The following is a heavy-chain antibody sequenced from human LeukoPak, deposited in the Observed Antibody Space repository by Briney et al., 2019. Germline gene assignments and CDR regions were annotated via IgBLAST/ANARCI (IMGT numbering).Heavy chain of an antibody. V-gene: IGHV1-2*02. D-gene: IGHD3-22*01. CDR3: ARANPYDNNGYSPELRY. CDR1: GYTFTGYY. CDR2: NDPNSGAT. J-gene: IGHJ4*02. Sequence: ASVKVSCKASGYTFTGYYMHWVRQAPGQGFEWMGWNDPNSGATKYEHFQGRVTMTTDTSISTAYMDLNSLRSDDTAIYFCARANPYDNNGYSPELRYWGQGTLVTVSS.